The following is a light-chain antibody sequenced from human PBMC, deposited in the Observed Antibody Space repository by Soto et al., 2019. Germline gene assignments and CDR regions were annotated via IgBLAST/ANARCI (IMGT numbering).Light chain of an antibody. CDR1: SSDVGGYNY. V-gene: IGLV2-8*01. J-gene: IGLJ3*02. CDR3: GSYAGTTKAV. Sequence: QSALTQPPSASGSPGQSVPISCSGTSSDVGGYNYVSWYQQQPGKAPKLMIYEVNKRPSGVPDRFSGSKSGNTASLTVSGLQADDEADYYCGSYAGTTKAVFGGGTKVTVL. CDR2: EVN.